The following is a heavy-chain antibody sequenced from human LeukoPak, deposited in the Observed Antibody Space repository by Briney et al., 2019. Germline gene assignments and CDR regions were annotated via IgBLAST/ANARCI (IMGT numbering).Heavy chain of an antibody. D-gene: IGHD1-26*01. J-gene: IGHJ4*02. Sequence: SETLSLTCTVSGGSVSSGSYYWSWIRQPPGKGLEWIGYIYYSGSTNYNPSLKSRVTISVDTSKNQFSLKLSSVTAADTAVYYCAREGSGSSLDYWGQGTLVTVSS. CDR3: AREGSGSSLDY. V-gene: IGHV4-61*01. CDR1: GGSVSSGSYY. CDR2: IYYSGST.